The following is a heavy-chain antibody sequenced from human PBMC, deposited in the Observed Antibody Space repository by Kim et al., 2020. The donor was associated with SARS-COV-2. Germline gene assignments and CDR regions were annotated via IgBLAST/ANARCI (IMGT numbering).Heavy chain of an antibody. CDR1: GFTFRSYS. CDR2: ISSSSSTI. V-gene: IGHV3-48*02. J-gene: IGHJ4*02. Sequence: GGSLRLSCAASGFTFRSYSMNWVRQAPGKGLEWVSYISSSSSTIYYADSVKGRFTISRDNAKNSLYLQMNSLRDEDTAVYYCARGVHAYYDSSENYYCGQGTLVTVSP. CDR3: ARGVHAYYDSSENYY. D-gene: IGHD3-22*01.